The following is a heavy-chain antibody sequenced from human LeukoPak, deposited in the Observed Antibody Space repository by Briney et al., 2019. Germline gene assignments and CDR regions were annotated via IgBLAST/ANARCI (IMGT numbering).Heavy chain of an antibody. CDR3: AKGGSSGSRDAFDI. CDR2: IWYDGSNK. CDR1: GFTFSIYG. D-gene: IGHD1-26*01. V-gene: IGHV3-33*03. J-gene: IGHJ3*02. Sequence: GGSLRLSYAASGFTFSIYGMHWVRQAPGKGLEWVAVIWYDGSNKCYADSVKGRFTISRDNSKNTLYLQMNTLRAEDTAVYYCAKGGSSGSRDAFDIWGQGTMVTVSS.